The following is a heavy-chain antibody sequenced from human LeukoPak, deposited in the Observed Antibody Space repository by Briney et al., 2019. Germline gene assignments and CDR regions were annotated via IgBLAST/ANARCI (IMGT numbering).Heavy chain of an antibody. CDR2: IYYSGST. CDR3: AREILGEWEPKMGGSFDY. Sequence: SETLSLTCTVSGGSISSSSYYWGWIRQPPGKGLEWIGSIYYSGSTYYNPSLKSRVTISVDTSKNQFSLKLSSVTAADTAVYYCAREILGEWEPKMGGSFDYWGQGTLVTVSS. J-gene: IGHJ4*02. CDR1: GGSISSSSYY. D-gene: IGHD1-26*01. V-gene: IGHV4-39*07.